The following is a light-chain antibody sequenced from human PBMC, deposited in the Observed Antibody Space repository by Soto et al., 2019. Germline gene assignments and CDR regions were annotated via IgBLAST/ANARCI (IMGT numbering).Light chain of an antibody. CDR1: QSASSSY. Sequence: EIVMTQSPATLSVSPGGRATLSCRASQSASSSYLAWYQQRPGQAPRLLIYGASSRATGIPDRFSGSGSGTDFSLTISTLEPEDFAVYYCQQYGSSLLTFGGGTKVDIK. CDR2: GAS. V-gene: IGKV3-20*01. J-gene: IGKJ4*01. CDR3: QQYGSSLLT.